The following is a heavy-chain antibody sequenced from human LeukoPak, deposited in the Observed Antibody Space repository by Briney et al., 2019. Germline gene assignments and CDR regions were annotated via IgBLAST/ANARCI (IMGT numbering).Heavy chain of an antibody. Sequence: PGGSLRLSCAASGFTFDEYAMHWVRQAPGKGLEWVSGISWNSGLIDYADSVKGRFTISGDNAKNSLYLQMNSLKAEDTAFYYCAKVGIFGLVTYYFDYWGQGTLVTVSS. CDR3: AKVGIFGLVTYYFDY. J-gene: IGHJ4*02. CDR2: ISWNSGLI. V-gene: IGHV3-9*01. D-gene: IGHD3/OR15-3a*01. CDR1: GFTFDEYA.